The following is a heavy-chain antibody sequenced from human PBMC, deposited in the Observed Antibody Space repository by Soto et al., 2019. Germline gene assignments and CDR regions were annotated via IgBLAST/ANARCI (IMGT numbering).Heavy chain of an antibody. D-gene: IGHD2-15*01. CDR1: GGSISSGGYY. CDR2: IYYSGST. CDR3: ARDAVYCSGGSCYESYYYGMDV. V-gene: IGHV4-31*03. Sequence: TSETLSLTCTVSGGSISSGGYYWSWIRQHPGKGLEWIGYIYYSGSTYYNPSLKSRVTISVDTSKSQFSLKLSSVTAADTAVYYCARDAVYCSGGSCYESYYYGMDVWGQGTTVTISS. J-gene: IGHJ6*02.